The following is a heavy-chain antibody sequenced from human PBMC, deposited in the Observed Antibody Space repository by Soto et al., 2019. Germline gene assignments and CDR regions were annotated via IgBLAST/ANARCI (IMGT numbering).Heavy chain of an antibody. J-gene: IGHJ6*02. D-gene: IGHD4-17*01. CDR3: AREGGYGPLGYYYGMDV. CDR1: GFTFSSYD. V-gene: IGHV3-13*01. CDR2: IGTAGDT. Sequence: GGSLRLSCAASGFTFSSYDMHWVRQATGKGLEWVSAIGTAGDTYYPGSVKGRFTISRENAKNSLYLQMNSLRAGDTAMYYCAREGGYGPLGYYYGMDVWGQGTTVTVSS.